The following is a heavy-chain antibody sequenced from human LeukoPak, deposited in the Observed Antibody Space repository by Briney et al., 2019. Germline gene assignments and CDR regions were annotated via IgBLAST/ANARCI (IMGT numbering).Heavy chain of an antibody. CDR1: GFTLSSYP. CDR3: AKSAGGEQLLYYTIDY. CDR2: ISGSGGST. D-gene: IGHD2-2*02. Sequence: PGGSLRLSCAASGFTLSSYPLSWVRQAPGKGLEWVSAISGSGGSTYYADSVKGRFTISRDNSKNTLYLQMNSLRAEDTAVYYCAKSAGGEQLLYYTIDYWGQGTLVTVSS. J-gene: IGHJ4*02. V-gene: IGHV3-23*01.